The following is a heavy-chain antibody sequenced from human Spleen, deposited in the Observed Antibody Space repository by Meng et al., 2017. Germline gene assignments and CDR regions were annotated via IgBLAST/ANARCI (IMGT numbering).Heavy chain of an antibody. CDR1: GGSFSGYY. Sequence: SETLSLTCAVYGGSFSGYYWSWIRQPPGKGLEWIGEINHSGSTNYNPSLKSRVTISVDTSKNQFSLKLSSVTAADTAVYYCARIGYTYGYFDFWGQGTLVTVSS. D-gene: IGHD5-18*01. CDR3: ARIGYTYGYFDF. CDR2: INHSGST. J-gene: IGHJ4*02. V-gene: IGHV4-34*01.